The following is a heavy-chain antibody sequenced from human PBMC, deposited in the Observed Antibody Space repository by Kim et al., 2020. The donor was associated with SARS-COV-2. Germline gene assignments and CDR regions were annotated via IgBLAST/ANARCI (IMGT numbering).Heavy chain of an antibody. D-gene: IGHD4-17*01. Sequence: SITDYADSVKGRFTISRDNAKNTLYLQMNSLRAEDTAVYYCARGHYGDYVWGQGTLVTVSS. V-gene: IGHV3-74*01. CDR2: SIT. J-gene: IGHJ4*02. CDR3: ARGHYGDYV.